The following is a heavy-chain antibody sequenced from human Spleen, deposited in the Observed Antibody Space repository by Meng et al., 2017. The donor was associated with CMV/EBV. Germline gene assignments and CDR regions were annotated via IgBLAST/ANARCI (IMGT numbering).Heavy chain of an antibody. V-gene: IGHV5-51*01. CDR2: IYPGDSDT. D-gene: IGHD5-18*01. J-gene: IGHJ4*02. Sequence: GESLKISCKGSGYSLSCSWIGWVRQMPGKGLECMGIIYPGDSDTKYSPSFQGQVTISADKSINTAYLKWSSLKASDTAMYYCARGGYSYTYRYYFDYWGLGTLVTVSS. CDR1: GYSLSCSW. CDR3: ARGGYSYTYRYYFDY.